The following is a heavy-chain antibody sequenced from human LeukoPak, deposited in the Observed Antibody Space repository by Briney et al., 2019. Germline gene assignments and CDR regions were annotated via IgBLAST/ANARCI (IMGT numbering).Heavy chain of an antibody. CDR3: ARGEYSSSWYFVLH. V-gene: IGHV4-59*01. D-gene: IGHD6-13*01. CDR2: NHYSGTT. Sequence: SETLSLTCSVSGGPISSYYWSWIRQPPGKGLEWIGYNHYSGTTNYNPSLKSRVTISVDRSKNQFSLKLNSVTAADTAVYYCARGEYSSSWYFVLHWGQGTLVTVSS. J-gene: IGHJ4*02. CDR1: GGPISSYY.